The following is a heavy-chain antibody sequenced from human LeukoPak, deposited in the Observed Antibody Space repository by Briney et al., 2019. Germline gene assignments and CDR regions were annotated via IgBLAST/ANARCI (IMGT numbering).Heavy chain of an antibody. V-gene: IGHV4-30-2*01. CDR3: ARGTAADN. CDR2: IYHSGST. J-gene: IGHJ4*02. CDR1: GGSISSGGYS. D-gene: IGHD6-13*01. Sequence: PSETLSLTCAVSGGSISSGGYSWSWIRQPPGKGLEWIGYIYHSGSTYYNPSLKSRVTISVDRSKNQFSLKLSSVTAADTAVYYCARGTAADNWGQGTLVTVSS.